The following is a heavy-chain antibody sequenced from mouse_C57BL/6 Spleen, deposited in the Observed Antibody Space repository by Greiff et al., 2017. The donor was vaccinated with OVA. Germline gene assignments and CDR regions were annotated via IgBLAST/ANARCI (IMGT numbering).Heavy chain of an antibody. V-gene: IGHV6-3*01. CDR2: IRLKSDNYAT. CDR3: SVGSWYRDY. D-gene: IGHD1-1*02. CDR1: GFTFSNYW. Sequence: EVQLQESGGGLVQPGGSMKLSCVASGFTFSNYWMNWVRQSPEKGLEWVAQIRLKSDNYATHYAEYVKGRFTISRYASKGSVYLQMINLRAYDTGIDYCSVGSWYRDYWGQGTTLTVSS. J-gene: IGHJ2*01.